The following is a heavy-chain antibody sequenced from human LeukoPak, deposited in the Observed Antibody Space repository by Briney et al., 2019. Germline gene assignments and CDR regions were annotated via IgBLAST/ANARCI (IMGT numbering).Heavy chain of an antibody. J-gene: IGHJ4*02. D-gene: IGHD2-2*01. CDR1: GFTFSSYA. CDR3: AKVNGYCSTTRCFFDY. V-gene: IGHV3-23*01. CDR2: ISGSGGST. Sequence: PGGSLRLSCAASGFTFSSYAMSWVRQAPGKGLEWVSTISGSGGSTYYADSVKGRFTTSRDNSKNTLYLQMNSLRAEDTAEYYCAKVNGYCSTTRCFFDYWGQGTLVTVSS.